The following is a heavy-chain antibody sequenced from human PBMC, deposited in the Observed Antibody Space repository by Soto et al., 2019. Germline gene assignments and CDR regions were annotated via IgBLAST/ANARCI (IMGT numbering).Heavy chain of an antibody. Sequence: ESGGGVVQPGRSLRLSCAASGFTFSSYAMHWVRQAPGKGLEWVAVISYDGSNKYYADSVKGRFTISRDNSKNTLYLQMNSLRAEDTAVYYCARDSDDYGDYYDYYYGMDVWGQGTTVTVSS. CDR2: ISYDGSNK. J-gene: IGHJ6*02. V-gene: IGHV3-30-3*01. CDR1: GFTFSSYA. CDR3: ARDSDDYGDYYDYYYGMDV. D-gene: IGHD4-17*01.